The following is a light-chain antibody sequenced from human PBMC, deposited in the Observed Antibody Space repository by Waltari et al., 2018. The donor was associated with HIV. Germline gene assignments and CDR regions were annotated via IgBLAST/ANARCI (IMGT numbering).Light chain of an antibody. V-gene: IGLV3-10*01. CDR3: YSRDSSGNSWV. CDR1: ALPKRY. Sequence: SYELTQPPSVSVSPGQTARITCSGAALPKRYAYWYQQKSGQAPVLVIYEESKRPSGIPERFSGSSSGTMATLTISGAQVEDEADYYCYSRDSSGNSWVFGGGTKLTVL. J-gene: IGLJ3*02. CDR2: EES.